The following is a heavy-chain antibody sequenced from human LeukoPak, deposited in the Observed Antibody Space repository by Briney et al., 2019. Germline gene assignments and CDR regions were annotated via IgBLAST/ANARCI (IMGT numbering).Heavy chain of an antibody. V-gene: IGHV3-33*01. CDR1: GFTFSSYG. Sequence: GGSLRLSCAASGFTFSSYGMHWVRQAPGKGLEWVAVIWYDGSNKYYADSVKGRFTISRDNSKNTLYLQMNSLRAEDTAVYCCAAGDSGLSYWGQGTLVTVSS. CDR3: AAGDSGLSY. CDR2: IWYDGSNK. D-gene: IGHD5-12*01. J-gene: IGHJ4*02.